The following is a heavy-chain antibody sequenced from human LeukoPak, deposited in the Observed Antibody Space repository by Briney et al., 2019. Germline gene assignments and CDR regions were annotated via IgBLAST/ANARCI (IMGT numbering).Heavy chain of an antibody. Sequence: ASVKVSCKASGYTFTGYYMHWVRQAPGQGLEWMGWINPNSGGTNYAQKFQGRITMTRDTSISTAYMELSRLRSDDTAVYYCARDGKIIIPAAIWAYWFDPWGQGTLVTVSS. J-gene: IGHJ5*02. CDR1: GYTFTGYY. CDR2: INPNSGGT. D-gene: IGHD2-2*02. V-gene: IGHV1-2*02. CDR3: ARDGKIIIPAAIWAYWFDP.